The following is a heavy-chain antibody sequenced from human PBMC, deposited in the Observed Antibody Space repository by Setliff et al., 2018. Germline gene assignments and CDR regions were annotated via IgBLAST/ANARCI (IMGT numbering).Heavy chain of an antibody. J-gene: IGHJ4*02. CDR3: RLWFGELSRDY. D-gene: IGHD3-10*01. CDR1: GFTVSSSD. V-gene: IGHV3-53*01. Sequence: ETLRLSCATSGFTVSSSDMSWVRQAPGKGLEWISVLSGDGNAYYADSVKGRFTISGDTSKNALYLQMNSLRAEDTAVYYCRLWFGELSRDYWGPGTLVTVSS. CDR2: LSGDGNA.